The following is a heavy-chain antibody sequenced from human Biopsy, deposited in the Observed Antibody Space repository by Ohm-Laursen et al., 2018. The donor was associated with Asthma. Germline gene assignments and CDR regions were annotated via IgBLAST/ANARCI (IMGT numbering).Heavy chain of an antibody. J-gene: IGHJ5*02. CDR1: GGSISSGGYY. CDR3: ARDLSFYDSSGYYRRWFDP. Sequence: SQTLSLTCTVSGGSISSGGYYWSWIRQPPGKGLEWIGSIYYNGRTYYNPSLKSRVTISVDTSKNQFSLKLSSVTAADTAVYYCARDLSFYDSSGYYRRWFDPWGQGTLVTVSS. V-gene: IGHV4-30-4*08. CDR2: IYYNGRT. D-gene: IGHD3-22*01.